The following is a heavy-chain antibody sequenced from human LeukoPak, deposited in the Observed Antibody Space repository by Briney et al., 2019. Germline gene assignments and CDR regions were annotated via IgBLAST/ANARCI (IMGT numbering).Heavy chain of an antibody. CDR1: GFTFSSYS. V-gene: IGHV3-21*01. CDR2: ISSSSSYI. J-gene: IGHJ4*02. D-gene: IGHD5-24*01. CDR3: ATFGSLEMATINYFDY. Sequence: EGSLRLACSASGFTFSSYSINWGRQAPGKVLGWVSSISSSSSYIYYADSVKGRFTISRDNAKNSLYMQMNSLRAEDTAVYYCATFGSLEMATINYFDYWGQGTLVTVSS.